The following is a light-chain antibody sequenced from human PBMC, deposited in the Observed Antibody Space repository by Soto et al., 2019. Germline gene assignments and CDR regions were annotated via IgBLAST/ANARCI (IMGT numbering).Light chain of an antibody. J-gene: IGLJ2*01. CDR1: NIGGKS. V-gene: IGLV3-21*04. CDR3: HVWDSSRDHVV. Sequence: SYELTQPPSVSVAPGKTARVTCGGNNIGGKSVHWYQQKPGQAPVLVISYDSDRPSGIPERFSGSNSGNTTTLTISRVEAGDEADYYCHVWDSSRDHVVLGGGTKLTGL. CDR2: YDS.